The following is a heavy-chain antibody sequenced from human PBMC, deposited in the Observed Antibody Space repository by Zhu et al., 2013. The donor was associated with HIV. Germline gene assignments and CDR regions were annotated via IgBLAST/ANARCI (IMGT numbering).Heavy chain of an antibody. D-gene: IGHD3-22*01. J-gene: IGHJ4*02. CDR3: ARYDSSGYYLNYFDY. CDR1: GGSISSSSYY. Sequence: QVQLQESGPGLVKPSETLSLTCTVSGGSISSSSYYWGWIRQPPGKGLEWIGSIYYSGSTYYNPSLKSRVTISVDTSKNQFSLKLSSVTAADTAVYYCARYDSSGYYLNYFDYWGQGTLVTVSS. CDR2: IYYSGST. V-gene: IGHV4-39*07.